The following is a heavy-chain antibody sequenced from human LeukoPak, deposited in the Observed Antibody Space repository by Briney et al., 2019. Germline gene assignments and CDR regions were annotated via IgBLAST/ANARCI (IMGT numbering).Heavy chain of an antibody. CDR3: AKGHGYCSGGSCYGWAFDI. D-gene: IGHD2-15*01. V-gene: IGHV3-9*01. CDR2: ISWNSGSI. Sequence: PGGSLRLSCAASGFTFDDYAMHWVRQAPGKGLEWVSGISWNSGSIGYADSVKGRFTISRDNAKNSLYLQMNSLRAEDTALYYCAKGHGYCSGGSCYGWAFDIWGQGTMVTVSS. J-gene: IGHJ3*02. CDR1: GFTFDDYA.